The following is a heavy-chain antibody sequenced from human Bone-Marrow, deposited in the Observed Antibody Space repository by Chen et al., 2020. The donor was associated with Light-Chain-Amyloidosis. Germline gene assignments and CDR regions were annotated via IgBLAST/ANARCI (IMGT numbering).Heavy chain of an antibody. CDR3: AKASAGSGDGDYFDY. Sequence: EVQLVESGGGLVQPGRSLRLSCAASGFTFDDYAMHWVRQAPGKGLEWVSGISWNSGSIGYADSVKGRFTISRDNAENSLYLQMNSLRAEDTALYYCAKASAGSGDGDYFDYWGQGTLVTVSS. CDR1: GFTFDDYA. V-gene: IGHV3-9*01. D-gene: IGHD3-3*01. CDR2: ISWNSGSI. J-gene: IGHJ4*02.